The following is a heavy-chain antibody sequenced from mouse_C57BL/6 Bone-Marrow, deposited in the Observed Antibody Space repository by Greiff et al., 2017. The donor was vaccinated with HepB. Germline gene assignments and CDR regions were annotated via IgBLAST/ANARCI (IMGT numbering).Heavy chain of an antibody. D-gene: IGHD1-1*01. CDR1: GFTFSSYG. V-gene: IGHV5-6*01. J-gene: IGHJ2*01. CDR2: ISSGGSYT. Sequence: EVKLMESGGDLVKPGGSLKLSCAASGFTFSSYGMSWVRQTPDKRLEWVATISSGGSYTYYPDSVKGRFTISSDNAKNTLYLQMSSLKSEDTAMYYCARQVLPYFDYWGQSTTLTVSS. CDR3: ARQVLPYFDY.